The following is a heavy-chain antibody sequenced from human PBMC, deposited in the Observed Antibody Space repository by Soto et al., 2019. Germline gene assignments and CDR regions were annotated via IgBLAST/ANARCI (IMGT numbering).Heavy chain of an antibody. V-gene: IGHV3-23*01. CDR1: GFILNSYG. Sequence: EVQLLESGGGLVQPGGSLRLSCEASGFILNSYGMSWVRQAPGKGLEWVSTLTSGGGTHYADSVKGRFTISRENSKNTLYLQMNRLRAEDTAVYYCAKDGDLYSGYSDHWGQGTLVTGSS. CDR3: AKDGDLYSGYSDH. CDR2: LTSGGGT. D-gene: IGHD5-12*01. J-gene: IGHJ4*02.